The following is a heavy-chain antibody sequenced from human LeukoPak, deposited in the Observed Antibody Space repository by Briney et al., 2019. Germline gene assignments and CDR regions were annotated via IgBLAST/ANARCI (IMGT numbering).Heavy chain of an antibody. J-gene: IGHJ3*02. D-gene: IGHD7-27*01. CDR1: GGSISSYY. CDR3: ARDRTGDAFDI. V-gene: IGHV4-59*01. CDR2: IYYSGST. Sequence: SETLSLTCTVSGGSISSYYWSWIRQPPGKGLEWIGYIYYSGSTNYNPSLKSRVTISVDTSKNQFSLKLSSVTAADAAVYYCARDRTGDAFDIWGQGTMVTVSS.